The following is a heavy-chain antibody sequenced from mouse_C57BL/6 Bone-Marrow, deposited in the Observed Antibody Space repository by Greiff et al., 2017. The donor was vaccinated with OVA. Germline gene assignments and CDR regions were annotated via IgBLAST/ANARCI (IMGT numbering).Heavy chain of an antibody. CDR1: GFSLTSYG. CDR2: IWSGGST. D-gene: IGHD1-1*01. CDR3: ARSEGPHYYGSSF. Sequence: VQLQQSGPGLVQPSQSLSITCTVSGFSLTSYGVHWVRQSPGKGLEWLGVIWSGGSTDYNAAFISRLSISKDNSKSQVFFKMNSLQADDTAIYYCARSEGPHYYGSSFWGQGTLVTVSA. V-gene: IGHV2-2*01. J-gene: IGHJ3*01.